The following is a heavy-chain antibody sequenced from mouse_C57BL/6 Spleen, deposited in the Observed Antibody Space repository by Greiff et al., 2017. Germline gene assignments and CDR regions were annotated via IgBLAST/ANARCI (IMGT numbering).Heavy chain of an antibody. CDR2: ISDGGSYT. J-gene: IGHJ3*01. V-gene: IGHV5-4*01. D-gene: IGHD4-1*01. CDR3: AREGLTGAFAY. Sequence: EVMLVEPGGGLVKPGGSLKLSCAASGFTFSSYAMSWVRQTPEKRLEWVATISDGGSYTYYPDNVKGRFTISRDNAKNNLYLQMSHLKSEDTAMYYCAREGLTGAFAYWGQGTLVTVSA. CDR1: GFTFSSYA.